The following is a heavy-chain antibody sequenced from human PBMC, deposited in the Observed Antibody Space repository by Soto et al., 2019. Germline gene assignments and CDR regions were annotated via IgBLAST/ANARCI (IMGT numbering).Heavy chain of an antibody. J-gene: IGHJ5*02. CDR3: ATTRGIAVGGSFDH. CDR1: GASIGSRSSY. CDR2: FYSGST. Sequence: SETLSLTCIVSGASIGSRSSYWGWIRQPPGKGLEWIGTFYSGSTYNNPSLKSRVTISVDTSKNQFSLKLSSVAAEDTAIYYCATTRGIAVGGSFDHWGQGTLVTVSS. D-gene: IGHD6-13*01. V-gene: IGHV4-39*01.